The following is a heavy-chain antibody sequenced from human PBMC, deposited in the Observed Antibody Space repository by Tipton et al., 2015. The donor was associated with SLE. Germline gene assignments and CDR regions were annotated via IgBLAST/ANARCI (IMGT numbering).Heavy chain of an antibody. V-gene: IGHV4-4*07. CDR3: ARGSDGEYVRYFDV. Sequence: TLSLNCTVSGGSISFDYWSWIRQSAGRGLEWFGRIYSSGDRDYNPSLRSRVTTSIDASQNRVSLRLKSVSAADTAVYYCARGSDGEYVRYFDVWGPGTLVTVSS. CDR1: GGSISFDY. CDR2: IYSSGDR. J-gene: IGHJ2*01. D-gene: IGHD4-17*01.